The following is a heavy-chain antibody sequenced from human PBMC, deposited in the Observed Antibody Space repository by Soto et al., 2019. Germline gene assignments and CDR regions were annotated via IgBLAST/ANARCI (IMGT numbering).Heavy chain of an antibody. J-gene: IGHJ4*02. CDR1: GFTFSSYG. D-gene: IGHD5-12*01. V-gene: IGHV3-33*01. CDR3: ARDRHQWLQGFDY. Sequence: QVQLVESGGGVVQPGRSLRLSCAASGFTFSSYGMHWVRQAPGKGLEWVAVIWYDGSNKYYADSVKGRFTISRDNSKNTLDLQMNSLRAEDTAVYYCARDRHQWLQGFDYWGQGTLVTVSS. CDR2: IWYDGSNK.